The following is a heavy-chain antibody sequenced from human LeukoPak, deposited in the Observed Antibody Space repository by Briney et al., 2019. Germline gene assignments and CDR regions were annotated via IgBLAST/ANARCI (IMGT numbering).Heavy chain of an antibody. V-gene: IGHV3-23*01. CDR1: GFTFSGSA. Sequence: GGSLRLSCAASGFTFSGSAMHWVRQASGKGLEWVSAISGSGGSTYYADSVKGRFTISRDNSKNTLYLQMNSLRAEDTAVYYCARGGGKFDYWGQGTLVTVSS. CDR2: ISGSGGST. D-gene: IGHD4-23*01. J-gene: IGHJ4*02. CDR3: ARGGGKFDY.